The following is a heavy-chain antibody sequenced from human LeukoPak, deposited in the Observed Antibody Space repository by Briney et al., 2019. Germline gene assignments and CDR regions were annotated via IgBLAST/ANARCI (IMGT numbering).Heavy chain of an antibody. CDR2: IYYTGNT. CDR3: AKSRGSSGFS. D-gene: IGHD3-22*01. V-gene: IGHV4-31*03. J-gene: IGHJ5*02. Sequence: SQTLSLTCSVSGGSISSGGFYWSWIRQHPGKGLEYIGYIYYTGNTYYNPSLKSRVTISLDTSKYQFSLKLNSVTAADTAVYYCAKSRGSSGFSWGQGTLVTVSS. CDR1: GGSISSGGFY.